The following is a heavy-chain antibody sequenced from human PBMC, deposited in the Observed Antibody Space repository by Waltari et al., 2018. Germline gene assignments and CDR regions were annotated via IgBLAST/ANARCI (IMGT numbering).Heavy chain of an antibody. Sequence: FTGYYMPWVRQAPGQGLEWMGWINPNSGGTNYAQKFQGRVTMTRDTSISTAYMELSRLRSDDTAVYYCAREGLGSSSSLFDYWGQGTLVTVSS. CDR2: INPNSGGT. CDR3: AREGLGSSSSLFDY. CDR1: FTGYY. D-gene: IGHD6-6*01. V-gene: IGHV1-2*02. J-gene: IGHJ4*02.